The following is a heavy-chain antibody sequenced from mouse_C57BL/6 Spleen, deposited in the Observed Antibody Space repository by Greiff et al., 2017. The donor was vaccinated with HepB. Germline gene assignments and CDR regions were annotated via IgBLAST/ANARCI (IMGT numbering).Heavy chain of an antibody. J-gene: IGHJ4*01. Sequence: EVKVEESGGGLVQPGGSLKLSCAASGFTFSDYYMYWVRQTPEKRLEWVAYISNGGGSTYYPDTVKGRFTISRDNAKNTLYLQMSRLKSEDTAMYYCARQGVLYAMDYWGQGTSVTVSS. CDR1: GFTFSDYY. CDR2: ISNGGGST. CDR3: ARQGVLYAMDY. V-gene: IGHV5-12*01.